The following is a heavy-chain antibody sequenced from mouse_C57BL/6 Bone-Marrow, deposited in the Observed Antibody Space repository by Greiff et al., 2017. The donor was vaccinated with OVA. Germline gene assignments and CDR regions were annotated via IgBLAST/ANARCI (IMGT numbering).Heavy chain of an antibody. Sequence: VQLQQPGAELVKPGASVKLSCTASGFNIKDDYMHWVKQRPEQGLAWIGWIDPENGDTEYASKFQGKATITADTTSNTAYLQLSSLTSEDTAVYCCTTLGGSSPFDCWGQGTTLTVSS. CDR2: IDPENGDT. V-gene: IGHV14-4*01. CDR1: GFNIKDDY. J-gene: IGHJ2*01. CDR3: TTLGGSSPFDC. D-gene: IGHD1-1*01.